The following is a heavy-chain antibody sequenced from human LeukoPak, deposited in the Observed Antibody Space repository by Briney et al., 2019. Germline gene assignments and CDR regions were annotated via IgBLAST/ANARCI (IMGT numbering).Heavy chain of an antibody. D-gene: IGHD3-10*01. Sequence: GGSLRLSCAASGFTVSSNYMSWVRQAPGKGLEWVSVIYSGGSTYYADSVKGRFTISRHNSENTLYLQMNSLRAEDTAVYYCARMPSSGSYPDYYYGMDVWGQGTTVTVSS. CDR1: GFTVSSNY. CDR3: ARMPSSGSYPDYYYGMDV. J-gene: IGHJ6*02. CDR2: IYSGGST. V-gene: IGHV3-53*04.